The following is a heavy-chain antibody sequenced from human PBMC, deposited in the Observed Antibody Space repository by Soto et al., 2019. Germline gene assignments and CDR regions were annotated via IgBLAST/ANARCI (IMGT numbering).Heavy chain of an antibody. CDR3: ASDGGVDYGSGTYNY. J-gene: IGHJ4*02. Sequence: QVQLQESGPGLVKPSETLSLTCTVSGDSISSYYWSWIRQPPGKGLEWIGYIYYTGNTNYNPSLTSRVTISVDTTKNQISLKLTSVTGADTAVYYCASDGGVDYGSGTYNYWGQGTLVTVSS. V-gene: IGHV4-59*01. D-gene: IGHD3-10*01. CDR2: IYYTGNT. CDR1: GDSISSYY.